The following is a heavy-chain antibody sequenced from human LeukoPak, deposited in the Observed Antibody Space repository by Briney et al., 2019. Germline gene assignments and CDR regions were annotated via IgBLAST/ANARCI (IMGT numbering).Heavy chain of an antibody. CDR1: GFTFSSYW. Sequence: TGGSLRLSCAASGFTFSSYWMSWVRQAPGKGLEWVSYISRTGNTKYYADSVKGRFTISRDNAKNSLYLQMNSLRSEDTAVYYCGRGKSGYSPGGGGYWGQGTLVTVSS. J-gene: IGHJ4*01. CDR3: GRGKSGYSPGGGGY. CDR2: ISRTGNTK. D-gene: IGHD5-18*01. V-gene: IGHV3-48*04.